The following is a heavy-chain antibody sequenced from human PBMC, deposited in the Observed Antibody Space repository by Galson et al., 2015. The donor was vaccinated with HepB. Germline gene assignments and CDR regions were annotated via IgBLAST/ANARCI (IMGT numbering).Heavy chain of an antibody. CDR3: ARMYSGTSLTFDL. Sequence: SLRLSCAASGFRFSSSEMSWVRQAPGKGLEWISYISSGGGSIFYADFAKGRFTISRDNAKKSLLLQMNSLRAEDTATYYCARMYSGTSLTFDLWGQGTLVTVSS. V-gene: IGHV3-48*03. D-gene: IGHD1-26*01. J-gene: IGHJ4*02. CDR2: ISSGGGSI. CDR1: GFRFSSSE.